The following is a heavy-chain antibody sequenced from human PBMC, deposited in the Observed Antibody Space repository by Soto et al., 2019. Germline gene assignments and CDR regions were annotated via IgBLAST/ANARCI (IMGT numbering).Heavy chain of an antibody. J-gene: IGHJ4*02. CDR2: TYYRSNWRH. CDR3: ARGVAGSGFDL. V-gene: IGHV6-1*01. CDR1: GDSVYSNTAV. D-gene: IGHD6-19*01. Sequence: LSLTYAISGDSVYSNTAVWNWIRSSPSRGLEWLGRTYYRSNWRHDYAVSVKSRITVNPDTSKNHFSLQLNSVTPDDTAVYYCARGVAGSGFDLWGQGTLVTVSS.